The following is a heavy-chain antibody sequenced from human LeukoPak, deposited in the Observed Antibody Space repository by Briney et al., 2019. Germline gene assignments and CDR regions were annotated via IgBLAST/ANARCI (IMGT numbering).Heavy chain of an antibody. Sequence: GASVKVSCKASGHAITDSYIHWVRQAPGQGLEWMGWLNPRSGVTNYAPRFQGRVTMTRDTAMNTAYLDLGRLTSDDTALYYCARPDYASYRLDVWGEGTTVTVSS. CDR1: GHAITDSY. V-gene: IGHV1-2*02. CDR2: LNPRSGVT. CDR3: ARPDYASYRLDV. D-gene: IGHD4/OR15-4a*01. J-gene: IGHJ6*04.